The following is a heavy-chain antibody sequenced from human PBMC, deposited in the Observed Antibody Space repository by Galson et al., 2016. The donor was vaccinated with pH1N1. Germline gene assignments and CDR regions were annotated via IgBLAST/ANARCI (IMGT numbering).Heavy chain of an antibody. CDR2: IWYDGSNQ. Sequence: SLRLSCAASGFTFSNHAMHWVRHVPGKGLDWVALIWYDGSNQYYTDSVKGRFTISRDNSNNTLYLQKKSLRVEDTAVYYCVRESWRFGGDFDYWGQGTLVAVSS. V-gene: IGHV3-33*01. CDR3: VRESWRFGGDFDY. CDR1: GFTFSNHA. D-gene: IGHD2-15*01. J-gene: IGHJ4*02.